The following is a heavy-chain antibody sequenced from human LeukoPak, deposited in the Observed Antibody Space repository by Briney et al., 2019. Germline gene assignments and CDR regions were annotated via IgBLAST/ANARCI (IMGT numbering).Heavy chain of an antibody. CDR3: ARDGVLRYFDDYYYYMDV. Sequence: GGSLRLSCAASGFTFSNYAMTWVRQAPGKGLEWVSTISGSGDSTYYADSVKGRFTISRDNSKNSLFLQVNSLRAEDTAVYYCARDGVLRYFDDYYYYMDVWGKGTTVTISS. CDR2: ISGSGDST. D-gene: IGHD3-9*01. J-gene: IGHJ6*03. V-gene: IGHV3-23*01. CDR1: GFTFSNYA.